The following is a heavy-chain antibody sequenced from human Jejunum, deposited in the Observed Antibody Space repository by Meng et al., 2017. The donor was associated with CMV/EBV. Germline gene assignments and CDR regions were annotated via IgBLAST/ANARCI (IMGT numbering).Heavy chain of an antibody. CDR1: GVTVRSSY. CDR2: IYSGGST. V-gene: IGHV3-53*01. CDR3: ARVVYSSGTGSRYFDY. Sequence: SGVTVRSSYMTWVRQAPGKGLEWVSVIYSGGSTYYTDSVKGRFNISRDDSRNTLYLQMSGLRDEDTAVYYCARVVYSSGTGSRYFDYWGQGTLVTVSS. J-gene: IGHJ4*02. D-gene: IGHD6-19*01.